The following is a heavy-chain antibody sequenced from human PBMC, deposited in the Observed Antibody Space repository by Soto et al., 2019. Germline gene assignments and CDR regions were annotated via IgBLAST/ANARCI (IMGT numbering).Heavy chain of an antibody. Sequence: QVHLVQSGAEVXXPGASVKVSCKGSGYGFTTYGITWVRQAPGQGLEWMAWISAHNGNTNYAQKLQGRVTVTRDTSTRTAYMELRSLRSDDTAVYYCARGRYGDYWGQGALVTVSS. J-gene: IGHJ4*02. CDR1: GYGFTTYG. CDR2: ISAHNGNT. CDR3: ARGRYGDY. D-gene: IGHD1-1*01. V-gene: IGHV1-18*01.